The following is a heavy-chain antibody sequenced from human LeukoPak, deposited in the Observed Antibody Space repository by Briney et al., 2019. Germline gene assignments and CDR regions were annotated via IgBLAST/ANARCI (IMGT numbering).Heavy chain of an antibody. J-gene: IGHJ6*02. CDR2: IWYDGSNK. Sequence: PGRPLRLSCAASGFTFSSYGMHWVRQAPGKGLEWVAVIWYDGSNKYYADSVKGRFTISRDNAKNTLYLQMNTLRVEDTAVYYCTRDLMNYDVSTGLHHYYMDVWGQGTTVTVSS. CDR1: GFTFSSYG. D-gene: IGHD3-9*01. V-gene: IGHV3-33*01. CDR3: TRDLMNYDVSTGLHHYYMDV.